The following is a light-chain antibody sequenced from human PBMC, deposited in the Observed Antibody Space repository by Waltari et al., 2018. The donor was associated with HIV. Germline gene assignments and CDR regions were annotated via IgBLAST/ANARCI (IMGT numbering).Light chain of an antibody. CDR1: TSNIGTNS. CDR2: PDK. V-gene: IGLV1-44*01. J-gene: IGLJ3*02. Sequence: QSVVTQPPSASGAPGQRVTISCSGSTSNIGTNSMSWYQQFPGTAPKLLIYPDKDLPSWVPDRFSGSKSGTSASLAISGLQSEDEADYYCATWDDRLNYWVFGGGTKLTVL. CDR3: ATWDDRLNYWV.